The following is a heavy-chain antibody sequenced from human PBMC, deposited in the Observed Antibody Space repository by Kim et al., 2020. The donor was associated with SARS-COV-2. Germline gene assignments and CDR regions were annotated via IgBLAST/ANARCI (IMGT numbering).Heavy chain of an antibody. D-gene: IGHD3-16*01. CDR2: GSNT. V-gene: IGHV3-74*01. Sequence: GSNTNYADSVKGRFTIPRDNAKNTLSLQMNSLGAEDTAVYYCARGSFGASWGQGTLVTVSS. CDR3: ARGSFGAS. J-gene: IGHJ5*02.